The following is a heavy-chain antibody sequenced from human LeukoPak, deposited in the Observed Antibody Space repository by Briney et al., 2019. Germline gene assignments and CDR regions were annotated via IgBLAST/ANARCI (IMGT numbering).Heavy chain of an antibody. J-gene: IGHJ1*01. Sequence: GGSLRLSCAASGFTVGTNSMSWVRQSPGKGLEWVSVIYSGDSTHCADSVNGRFTISRDNSRNTLFLQMNSLRAEDTALYYCASVREYCGSAECYEYFQHWGQGTLVTVSS. CDR1: GFTVGTNS. V-gene: IGHV3-53*01. CDR2: IYSGDST. CDR3: ASVREYCGSAECYEYFQH. D-gene: IGHD2-21*01.